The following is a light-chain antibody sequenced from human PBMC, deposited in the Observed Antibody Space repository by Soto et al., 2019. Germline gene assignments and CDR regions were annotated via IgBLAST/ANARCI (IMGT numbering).Light chain of an antibody. CDR2: AAS. Sequence: DIQMTQSPSSLSASVGDRVTITCRASQGISTYLNWYHQKPGKAPKLLIYAASSLQSGVPSRFSGSGSETDFTLTISSLQPEDFATYSCQKSYSTTWTFGQGTK. V-gene: IGKV1-39*01. J-gene: IGKJ1*01. CDR1: QGISTY. CDR3: QKSYSTTWT.